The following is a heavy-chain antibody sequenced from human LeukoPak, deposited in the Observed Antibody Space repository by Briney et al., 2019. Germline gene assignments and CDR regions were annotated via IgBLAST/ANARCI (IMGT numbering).Heavy chain of an antibody. CDR3: ARGDSLYYFDL. CDR2: TSNSGTVK. Sequence: GGSLRLSCVIYGLTFGDHYVSWIRQAPGKGLDWIAYTSNSGTVKNYADSVRGRFTISRDSAKRSVFLQMSSLRSDDTAVYYCARGDSLYYFDLWGQGTLVSVSP. CDR1: GLTFGDHY. J-gene: IGHJ4*02. V-gene: IGHV3-11*04. D-gene: IGHD2-21*02.